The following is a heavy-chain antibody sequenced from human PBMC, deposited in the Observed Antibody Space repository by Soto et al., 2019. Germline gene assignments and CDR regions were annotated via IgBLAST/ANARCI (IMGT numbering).Heavy chain of an antibody. J-gene: IGHJ4*02. CDR3: ARGPYGSGSTIAPYYVDY. CDR2: IGTAGDT. Sequence: EVQLVESGGGLVQPGGSLRLSCAASGFTFSSYDMHWVRQATGKGLEWVSAIGTAGDTYYPGSVKGRFTISRENAKNSLYLQMNSLRAGDTAVYYCARGPYGSGSTIAPYYVDYWGQGTLVTVSS. V-gene: IGHV3-13*01. CDR1: GFTFSSYD. D-gene: IGHD3-10*01.